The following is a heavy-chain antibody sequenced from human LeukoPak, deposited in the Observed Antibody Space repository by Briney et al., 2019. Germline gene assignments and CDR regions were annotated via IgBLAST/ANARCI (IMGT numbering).Heavy chain of an antibody. CDR1: GYTFTSYA. V-gene: IGHV1-3*01. J-gene: IGHJ4*02. CDR3: ARDMGSPPSRFDY. Sequence: ASVKVSCTASGYTFTSYAIHWVRQAPGQRLEWMGWISAGNGNTKYSQNFQGRVTFISNTSATTAFMELSSLRSEDTAVYYCARDMGSPPSRFDYWGQGTLVTVSS. CDR2: ISAGNGNT. D-gene: IGHD3-10*01.